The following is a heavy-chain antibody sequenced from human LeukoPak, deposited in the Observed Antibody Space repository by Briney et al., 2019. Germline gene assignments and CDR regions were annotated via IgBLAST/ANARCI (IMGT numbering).Heavy chain of an antibody. J-gene: IGHJ3*02. D-gene: IGHD6-19*01. CDR1: GGSISSGDYY. Sequence: PSETLSLTCTVSGGSISSGDYYWSWIRQPPGKGLEWIGYIYYSGSTNYNPSLKSRVTISVDTSKNQFSLKLSSVTAADTAVYYCARAPSPAIAVAGTGYSDAFDIWGQGTMVTVSS. CDR3: ARAPSPAIAVAGTGYSDAFDI. V-gene: IGHV4-61*08. CDR2: IYYSGST.